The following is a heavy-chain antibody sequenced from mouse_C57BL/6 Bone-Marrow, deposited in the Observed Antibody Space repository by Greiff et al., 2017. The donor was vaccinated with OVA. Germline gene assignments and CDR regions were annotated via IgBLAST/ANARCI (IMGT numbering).Heavy chain of an antibody. CDR1: GFTFSSYG. CDR2: ISSGGSYT. Sequence: EVTVEESGGDLVKPGGSLKLSCAASGFTFSSYGMSWVRQTPDKRLAWVATISSGGSYTYYPDSVKGRFTISRDNAKNTLYLQRSSLKSEDTAMYYCARRTGRGPWFAYWGQGTLVTVSA. D-gene: IGHD4-1*01. J-gene: IGHJ3*01. CDR3: ARRTGRGPWFAY. V-gene: IGHV5-6*02.